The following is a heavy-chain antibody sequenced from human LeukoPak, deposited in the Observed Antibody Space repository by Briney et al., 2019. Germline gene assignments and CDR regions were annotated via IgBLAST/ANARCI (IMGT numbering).Heavy chain of an antibody. CDR1: RFTFSSHG. V-gene: IGHV3-30*03. D-gene: IGHD2-21*01. Sequence: PGGSLRLSCAASRFTFSSHGMHWVRQAPGKGLEWVAVISYDGSNKYYADSVKGRFTISRDNSKNTLYLQMHSLRAEDTAVYYCARGPSYCGSNCYYYFEYWGQGTLVTVSS. J-gene: IGHJ4*02. CDR3: ARGPSYCGSNCYYYFEY. CDR2: ISYDGSNK.